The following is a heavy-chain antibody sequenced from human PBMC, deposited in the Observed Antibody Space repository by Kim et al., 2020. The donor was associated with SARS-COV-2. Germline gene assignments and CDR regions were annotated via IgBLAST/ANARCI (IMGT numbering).Heavy chain of an antibody. Sequence: GGSLRLSCAASGFTFSSYAMHWVRQAPGKGLEWVAVISYDGSNKYYADSVKGRFTISRDNSKNTLYLQMNSLRAEDTALYYCARARSGSYIDWFDPWGQGTLVTVSS. CDR1: GFTFSSYA. CDR2: ISYDGSNK. CDR3: ARARSGSYIDWFDP. V-gene: IGHV3-30*04. D-gene: IGHD3-10*01. J-gene: IGHJ5*02.